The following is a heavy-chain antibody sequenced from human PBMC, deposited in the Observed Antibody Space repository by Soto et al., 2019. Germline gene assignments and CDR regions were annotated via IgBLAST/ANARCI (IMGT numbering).Heavy chain of an antibody. CDR3: AKGGDYGDGAIDY. D-gene: IGHD4-17*01. Sequence: EVQLVESGGGLVQPGRSLRLSCVASGFTFDDYAMRWVRQAPGKGLEWVSGINWNSDTISYADSVKGRFTISRDNAKNSLYLQMNNLRPEDTALYYCAKGGDYGDGAIDYWGQGTLVTVSS. CDR1: GFTFDDYA. V-gene: IGHV3-9*01. J-gene: IGHJ4*02. CDR2: INWNSDTI.